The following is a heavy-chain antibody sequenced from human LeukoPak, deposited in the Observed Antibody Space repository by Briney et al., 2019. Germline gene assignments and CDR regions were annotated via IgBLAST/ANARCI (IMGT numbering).Heavy chain of an antibody. Sequence: SVKVSCKASGDTFSRYAISWVRQAPGQGLEWVGGMIPFLSTANYAQKFQDSVTITADESTSTTYMELSSLKSEDTAVYYCATTGGDIYYYYMDVWGKGTTVTVSS. D-gene: IGHD3-16*01. CDR3: ATTGGDIYYYYMDV. J-gene: IGHJ6*03. CDR2: MIPFLSTA. CDR1: GDTFSRYA. V-gene: IGHV1-69*13.